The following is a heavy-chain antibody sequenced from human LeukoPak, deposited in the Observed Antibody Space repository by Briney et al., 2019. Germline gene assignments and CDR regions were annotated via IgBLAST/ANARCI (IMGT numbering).Heavy chain of an antibody. D-gene: IGHD3-22*01. Sequence: SETLSLTCTVSGGSISSYYWSWIRQPPGKGLEWIGYIYYSGSTNYNPSLKSRVTISVDRSKNQFSLRLSSVTAADTAVYYCARASSPYYYDSSGYLDYWGQGTLVTVSS. CDR2: IYYSGST. V-gene: IGHV4-59*12. J-gene: IGHJ4*02. CDR1: GGSISSYY. CDR3: ARASSPYYYDSSGYLDY.